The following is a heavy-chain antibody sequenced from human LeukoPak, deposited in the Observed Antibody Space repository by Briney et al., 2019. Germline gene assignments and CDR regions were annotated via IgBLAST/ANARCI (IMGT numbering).Heavy chain of an antibody. CDR1: GFTFSDYY. CDR3: ANEPPGAGMDV. CDR2: ISGSGGST. Sequence: GGSLRLSCAASGFTFSDYYMSWIRQAPGKGLEWVSAISGSGGSTYYADSVKGRFTISRDNSKNTLYLQMNSLRAEDAAVYYCANEPPGAGMDVWGQGTTVTVSS. D-gene: IGHD4-17*01. V-gene: IGHV3-23*01. J-gene: IGHJ6*02.